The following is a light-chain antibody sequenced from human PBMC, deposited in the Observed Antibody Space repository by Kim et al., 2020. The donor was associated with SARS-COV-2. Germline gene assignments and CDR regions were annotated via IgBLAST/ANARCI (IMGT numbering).Light chain of an antibody. CDR1: QTVLYHANNKNY. CDR3: QQYYSTPPS. CDR2: WAS. V-gene: IGKV4-1*01. Sequence: TATLNCKSSQTVLYHANNKNYLAWYQQKPGQAPKLLIYWASIRESGVSDRFSGSGSETDFTLTISSLQAEDVAVYYCQQYYSTPPSFGQGTKLEI. J-gene: IGKJ2*03.